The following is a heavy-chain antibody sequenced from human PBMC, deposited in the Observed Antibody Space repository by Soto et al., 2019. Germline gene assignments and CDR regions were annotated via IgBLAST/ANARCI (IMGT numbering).Heavy chain of an antibody. CDR3: ARDRSSGWYRWFDP. CDR2: INAYNGNT. V-gene: IGHV1-18*04. CDR1: GYTFTSYG. D-gene: IGHD6-19*01. Sequence: ASVKVSCKASGYTFTSYGISWVRQAPGQGLEWMGWINAYNGNTNYAQKLQGRVTMTTDTSTSTAYMELRSLRSGDTAVYYCARDRSSGWYRWFDPWGQGTLVTVSS. J-gene: IGHJ5*02.